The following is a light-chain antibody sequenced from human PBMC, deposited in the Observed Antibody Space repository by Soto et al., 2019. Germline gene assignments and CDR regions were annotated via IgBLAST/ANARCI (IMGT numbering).Light chain of an antibody. CDR2: DAS. CDR3: LQRSDWPPFS. J-gene: IGKJ3*01. V-gene: IGKV3-11*01. CDR1: QSVSGY. Sequence: EIVLTQSPATLSLSPGERATLSCRASQSVSGYLAWYQQKPGQAPRLLIYDASNRATGIPARFSGSGSGTDFTLTISSLAPEDFAIYYCLQRSDWPPFSFGPGTKVDIK.